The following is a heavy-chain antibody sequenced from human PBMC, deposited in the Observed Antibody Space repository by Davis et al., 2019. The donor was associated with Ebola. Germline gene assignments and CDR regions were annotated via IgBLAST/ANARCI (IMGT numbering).Heavy chain of an antibody. V-gene: IGHV3-23*01. Sequence: PGGSLRLSCAASGFTFSSYWMHWVRQAPGKGLEWVSAISGSGGSTYYADSVKGRFTISRDNSKNTLYLQMNSLRAEDTAVYYCAKGVRYSYAKEYYFDYWGQGTLVTVSS. J-gene: IGHJ4*02. D-gene: IGHD5-18*01. CDR1: GFTFSSYW. CDR2: ISGSGGST. CDR3: AKGVRYSYAKEYYFDY.